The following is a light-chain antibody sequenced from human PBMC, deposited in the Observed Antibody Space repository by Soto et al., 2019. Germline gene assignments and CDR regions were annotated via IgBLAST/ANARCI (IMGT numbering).Light chain of an antibody. J-gene: IGLJ1*01. V-gene: IGLV2-14*01. CDR3: SSYTSSSTLYV. CDR1: TSNVGGYNY. CDR2: EVN. Sequence: QSALTQPSSESWSPGQSITISCTATTSNVGGYNYVCWYQHHLGKAPKLVIYEVNNRPSGVAPRFSGSKSSNTASLTISGLQAEDEADYYCSSYTSSSTLYVFGTGTKVTVL.